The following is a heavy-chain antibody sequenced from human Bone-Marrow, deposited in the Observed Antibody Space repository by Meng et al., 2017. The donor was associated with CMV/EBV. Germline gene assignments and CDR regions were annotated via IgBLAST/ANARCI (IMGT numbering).Heavy chain of an antibody. V-gene: IGHV3-30*04. CDR1: GFTFSSYA. CDR2: ISYDGSNK. Sequence: GESLKISCAASGFTFSSYAMHWVRQAPGKGLEWVAVISYDGSNKYYADSVKGRFTISRDNSKNTLYLQMNSLRAEDTAVYYCARTKMDNFWSGYEGLRTAYYFDYWGQGTLVTVSS. CDR3: ARTKMDNFWSGYEGLRTAYYFDY. D-gene: IGHD3-3*01. J-gene: IGHJ4*02.